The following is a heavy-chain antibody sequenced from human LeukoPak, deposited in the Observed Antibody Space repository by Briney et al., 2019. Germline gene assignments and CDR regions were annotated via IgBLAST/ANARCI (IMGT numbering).Heavy chain of an antibody. J-gene: IGHJ4*02. CDR1: GGSISSYY. CDR2: IYYSGST. Sequence: SETLSLTCNVSGGSISSYYWSWIRQPPGKGLEWIGYIYYSGSTNYNPSLKSRVTISVDTSKNQFSLKLSSVTAADTAVYYCARGANYDILTGYYGGEGFDYWGQGTLVTVSS. CDR3: ARGANYDILTGYYGGEGFDY. V-gene: IGHV4-59*08. D-gene: IGHD3-9*01.